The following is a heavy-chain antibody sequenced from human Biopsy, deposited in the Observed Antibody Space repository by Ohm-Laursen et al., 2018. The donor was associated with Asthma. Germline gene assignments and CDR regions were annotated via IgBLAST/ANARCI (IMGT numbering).Heavy chain of an antibody. CDR2: ISVYNGNT. D-gene: IGHD3-10*01. V-gene: IGHV1-18*01. CDR1: GYTFNSAG. Sequence: ASVKVSYKTSGYTFNSAGITWVRQAPGQGPEWMGWISVYNGNTKVAQKLQDRVTMITDTSTSTAYMELRSLRSDDTAVYFCARAVDYSHYYGIDVWGQGTTVTVS. J-gene: IGHJ6*02. CDR3: ARAVDYSHYYGIDV.